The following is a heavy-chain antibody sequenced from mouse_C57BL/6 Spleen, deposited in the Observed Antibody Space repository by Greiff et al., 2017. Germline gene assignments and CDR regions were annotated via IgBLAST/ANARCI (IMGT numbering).Heavy chain of an antibody. CDR3: ARGYYGSSSYFDY. Sequence: VKLQQSGAELVKPGASVKISCKASGYAFSSYWMNWVKQRPGKGLEGIGQIYPGDGDTNYNGKFKGKATLTADKSSSTAYMQLSSVTSEDSAVYFCARGYYGSSSYFDYWGQGTTLTVSS. J-gene: IGHJ2*01. CDR1: GYAFSSYW. CDR2: IYPGDGDT. V-gene: IGHV1-80*01. D-gene: IGHD1-1*01.